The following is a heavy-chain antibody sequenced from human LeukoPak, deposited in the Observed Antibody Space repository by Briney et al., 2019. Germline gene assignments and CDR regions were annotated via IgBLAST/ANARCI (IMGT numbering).Heavy chain of an antibody. J-gene: IGHJ4*02. CDR3: ARFTGDIVAGFGFDY. CDR1: GGTFSSYA. D-gene: IGHD5-12*01. CDR2: IIPIFGTA. V-gene: IGHV1-69*01. Sequence: GSSVKVSCKASGGTFSSYAISWVRQAPGQGLEWMGGIIPIFGTANYAQKFQGRVTITADESTSTAYMELSSLRSEDTAVYYCARFTGDIVAGFGFDYWGQGTLVTVSS.